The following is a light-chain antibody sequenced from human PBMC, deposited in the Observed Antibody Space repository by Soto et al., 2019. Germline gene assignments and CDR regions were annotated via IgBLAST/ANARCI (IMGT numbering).Light chain of an antibody. J-gene: IGKJ5*01. V-gene: IGKV3-15*01. CDR3: QQYNNWPPIT. CDR2: GAS. Sequence: EIVMAQSPATLSVSPGEGATLSCRASRAVSTNLAWYQEKPGQAPRLLIYGASTRATGFPARFSGSGSGTEFTLTISSLQSEDFAVYYCQQYNNWPPITFGQGTRLEIK. CDR1: RAVSTN.